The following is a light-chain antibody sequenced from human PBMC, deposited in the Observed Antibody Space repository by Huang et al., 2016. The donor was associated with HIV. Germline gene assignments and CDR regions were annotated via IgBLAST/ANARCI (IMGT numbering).Light chain of an antibody. CDR3: QQSYSNPRT. CDR2: AAS. CDR1: QSISSY. V-gene: IGKV1-39*01. J-gene: IGKJ1*01. Sequence: DIQMTQSPSSLSASVGDRVTITCRASQSISSYLNWYQQKPGKAPKLLIYAASSLQSGGPSRFSGSRSGTDFTLTISSQQPEDFATYYCQQSYSNPRTFGQGTKVEIK.